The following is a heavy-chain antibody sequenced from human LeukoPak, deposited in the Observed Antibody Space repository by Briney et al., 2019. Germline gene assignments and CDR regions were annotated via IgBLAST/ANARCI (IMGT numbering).Heavy chain of an antibody. CDR1: GGSFSGYY. D-gene: IGHD6-13*01. J-gene: IGHJ6*03. Sequence: PSETLSLTCAVYGGSFSGYYWSWIRQPPGKGLEWIGEINHSGSTKYNPSLKSRVTISVDTSKNQFSLKLSSVTAADTAVYFCARGTKGVRLEASGKTVYYYYVDVWGKGTTVTMSS. CDR2: INHSGST. CDR3: ARGTKGVRLEASGKTVYYYYVDV. V-gene: IGHV4-34*01.